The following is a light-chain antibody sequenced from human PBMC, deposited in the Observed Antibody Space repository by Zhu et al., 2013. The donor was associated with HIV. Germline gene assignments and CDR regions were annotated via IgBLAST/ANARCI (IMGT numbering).Light chain of an antibody. J-gene: IGKJ1*01. CDR3: QQRSHWPPWT. CDR1: QSVSSN. V-gene: IGKV3-11*01. CDR2: DAS. Sequence: EIVMTQSPATLSVSPGERVTLSCRASQSVSSNLAWYQQKPGQAPRLVIYDASTRATGIPARFSGSGSGADFSLTINSLESEDFAVYYCQQRSHWPPWTFGQGTKVEIK.